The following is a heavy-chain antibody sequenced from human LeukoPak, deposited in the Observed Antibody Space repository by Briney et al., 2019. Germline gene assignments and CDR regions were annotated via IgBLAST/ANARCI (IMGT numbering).Heavy chain of an antibody. CDR1: GFTVSSNY. J-gene: IGHJ3*02. D-gene: IGHD3-10*01. Sequence: GGSLRLSCAASGFTVSSNYMSWVRQAPGKGLEWVSVIYSGGGTYYADSVKGRFTISRDNSKNTLYLQMNSLRAEDTAVYYCATRITTIRGVVTDAFDIWGQGTMVTVSS. CDR2: IYSGGGT. CDR3: ATRITTIRGVVTDAFDI. V-gene: IGHV3-53*01.